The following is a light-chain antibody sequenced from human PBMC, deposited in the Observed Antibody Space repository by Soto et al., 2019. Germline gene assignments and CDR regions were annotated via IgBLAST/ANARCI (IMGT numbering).Light chain of an antibody. CDR3: CSYAGSSTFYV. V-gene: IGLV2-23*01. CDR1: SSDVGSYNL. CDR2: EGS. Sequence: LTQPVSVSGSPGQSITISCTGTSSDVGSYNLVSWYQQHPGKAPKLMIYEGSKRPPGVSNRFSGSKSGNTASLTISGLQAEDEADYYCCSYAGSSTFYVFGTGTKVTVL. J-gene: IGLJ1*01.